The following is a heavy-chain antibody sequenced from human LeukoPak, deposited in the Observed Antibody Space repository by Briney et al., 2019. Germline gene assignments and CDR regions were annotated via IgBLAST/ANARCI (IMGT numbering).Heavy chain of an antibody. J-gene: IGHJ4*02. Sequence: GGSLRLSCATSGFTFSNYAIHWVRRAPGKGLEWVADISFDGDNEYYADSVRGRFMIARDNSKNTVYLQMNSLRAEDTAIYYCARAQRYYYDVSGYQLTYYFDYWGQGTLVTVSS. D-gene: IGHD3-22*01. V-gene: IGHV3-30-3*01. CDR2: ISFDGDNE. CDR1: GFTFSNYA. CDR3: ARAQRYYYDVSGYQLTYYFDY.